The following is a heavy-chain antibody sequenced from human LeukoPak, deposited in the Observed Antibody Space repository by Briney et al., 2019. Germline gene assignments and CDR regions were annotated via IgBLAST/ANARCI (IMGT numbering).Heavy chain of an antibody. CDR3: ARDGFVGNMDV. V-gene: IGHV4-59*12. CDR1: GGSISNYY. J-gene: IGHJ6*03. Sequence: SETLSLTCTVSGGSISNYYWSWIGQPPGKGLEWIGYMYYSGSTNYNPSLKSRVTISVDTSKNQFSLKLSSVTAADTAVYYCARDGFVGNMDVWGKGTTVTVSS. CDR2: MYYSGST. D-gene: IGHD2-15*01.